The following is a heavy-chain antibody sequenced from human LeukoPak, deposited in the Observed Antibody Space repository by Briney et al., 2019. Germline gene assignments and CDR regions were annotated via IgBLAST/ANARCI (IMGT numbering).Heavy chain of an antibody. J-gene: IGHJ4*02. CDR2: INHSGST. Sequence: SETLSLTCAVCGGSFSGYYWSWIRQPPGKGLEWIGEINHSGSTNYNPSLKSRVTISVDTSKNQFSLKLSSLTAADTAVYYCARGEVDKGRYSYGFGDDYWGQGTLVTVSS. D-gene: IGHD5-18*01. V-gene: IGHV4-34*01. CDR3: ARGEVDKGRYSYGFGDDY. CDR1: GGSFSGYY.